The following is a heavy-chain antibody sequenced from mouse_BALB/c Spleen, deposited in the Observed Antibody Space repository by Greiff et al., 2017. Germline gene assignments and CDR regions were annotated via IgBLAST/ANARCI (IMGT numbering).Heavy chain of an antibody. CDR1: GFTFNTYA. CDR3: VRYGNRTGTPFAY. V-gene: IGHV10-1*02. Sequence: EVQLVESGGGLVQPKGSLKLSCAASGFTFNTYAMNWVRQAPGKGLEWVARIRSKSNNYATYYADSVKDRFTISRDDSQSMLYLQMNNLKTEDTAMYYCVRYGNRTGTPFAYWGQGTLVTVSA. CDR2: IRSKSNNYAT. D-gene: IGHD2-10*02. J-gene: IGHJ3*01.